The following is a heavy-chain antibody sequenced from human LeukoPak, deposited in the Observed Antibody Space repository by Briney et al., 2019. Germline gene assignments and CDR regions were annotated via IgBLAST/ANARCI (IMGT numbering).Heavy chain of an antibody. D-gene: IGHD5-18*01. J-gene: IGHJ5*02. Sequence: SETLSLTCTVYGGSINTYYWGWIRQPPGKGLEWVGHMYYRGNTFYNPSLKSRVTISVDTSKNQFSLKLSSVTAADTAVYYCARGNRYGYSYGTRRNWFDPWGQGTLVTVSS. CDR2: MYYRGNT. CDR1: GGSINTYY. CDR3: ARGNRYGYSYGTRRNWFDP. V-gene: IGHV4-39*07.